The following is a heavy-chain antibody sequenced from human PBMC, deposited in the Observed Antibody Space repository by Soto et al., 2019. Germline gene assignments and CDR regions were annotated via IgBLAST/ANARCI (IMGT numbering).Heavy chain of an antibody. D-gene: IGHD2-21*02. V-gene: IGHV4-4*07. CDR3: ARDGMTTGDT. J-gene: IGHJ4*02. CDR2: VFSSVSA. CDR1: GVSVRSYT. Sequence: TLSLTCIVSGVSVRSYTWSWVRQPANKGLEWIGRVFSSVSATYNPSLKSRVSISMDTPENRISLKLDSVTAADAGVYFCARDGMTTGDTWGPGTLVTVSS.